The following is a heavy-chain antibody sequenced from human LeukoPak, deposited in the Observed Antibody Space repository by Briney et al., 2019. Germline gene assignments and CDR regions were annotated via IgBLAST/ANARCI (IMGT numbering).Heavy chain of an antibody. Sequence: PGGSLRLSCAASGFTFSSYWMSWVRQAPGKGLEWVANIKQDGSEKYYVDSVKGRFTISRDNAKNSLYLQMNSLRAEDTAVYYCAGDAPPLYDSSGVFDYWGQGTLVTVSS. V-gene: IGHV3-7*01. D-gene: IGHD3-22*01. CDR3: AGDAPPLYDSSGVFDY. CDR2: IKQDGSEK. CDR1: GFTFSSYW. J-gene: IGHJ4*02.